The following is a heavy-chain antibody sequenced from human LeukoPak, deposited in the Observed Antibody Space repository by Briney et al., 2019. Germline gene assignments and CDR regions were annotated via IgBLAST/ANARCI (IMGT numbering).Heavy chain of an antibody. CDR3: ARTSGTAMVQYYYGMDV. CDR2: ISSSGSTI. CDR1: GFTFSSYS. D-gene: IGHD5-18*01. Sequence: PGGSLRLSCAASGFTFSSYSMNWVRQAPGKGLEWVSYISSSGSTIYYADSVKGRFTISRDNAKNSLYLQMNSLRAEDTAVYYCARTSGTAMVQYYYGMDVWGQGTTVTVSS. V-gene: IGHV3-48*04. J-gene: IGHJ6*02.